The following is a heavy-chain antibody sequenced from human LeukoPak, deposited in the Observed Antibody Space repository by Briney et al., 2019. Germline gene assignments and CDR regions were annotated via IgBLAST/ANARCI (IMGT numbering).Heavy chain of an antibody. J-gene: IGHJ4*02. CDR3: ARDAGRPYSSSSDVDY. CDR1: GFTLSSYS. V-gene: IGHV3-21*01. D-gene: IGHD6-6*01. CDR2: INSSNSYI. Sequence: GGSLRPSCTASGFTLSSYSMNWVRQAPGEGLEWVSSINSSNSYIYYGDSVKGRLPISRDHPKNTLYVQIHTLSRGDSTVLFFARDAGRPYSSSSDVDYWGQGTLVTVSS.